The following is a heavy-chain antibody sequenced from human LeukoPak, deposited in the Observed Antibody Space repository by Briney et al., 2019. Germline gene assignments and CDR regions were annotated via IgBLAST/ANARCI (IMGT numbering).Heavy chain of an antibody. CDR2: IYYSGST. V-gene: IGHV4-30-4*01. CDR1: GGSISSGDYY. Sequence: SETLSLTCTVSGGSISSGDYYWSWIRQPPGKGLEWIGYIYYSGSTYYSPSLKSRVTISVDTSKNQFSLKLSSVTAADTAVYYCARRRGARDGTMIVVGYFDYWGQGTLVTVSS. CDR3: ARRRGARDGTMIVVGYFDY. J-gene: IGHJ4*02. D-gene: IGHD3-22*01.